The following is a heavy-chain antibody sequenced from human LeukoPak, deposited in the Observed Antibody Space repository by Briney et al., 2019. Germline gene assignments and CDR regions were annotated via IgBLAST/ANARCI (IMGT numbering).Heavy chain of an antibody. J-gene: IGHJ4*02. CDR3: ARGGANWNYVEY. CDR1: GYSISSGYD. Sequence: SETLSLTCTVSGYSISSGYDWGWIGQPPGKGREGSGSICHSGSTYYNPSLKRPDTISVDTSKSQFSLKPASVNAADTAVYYCARGGANWNYVEYWGQGTLVTVSS. D-gene: IGHD1-20*01. V-gene: IGHV4-38-2*02. CDR2: ICHSGST.